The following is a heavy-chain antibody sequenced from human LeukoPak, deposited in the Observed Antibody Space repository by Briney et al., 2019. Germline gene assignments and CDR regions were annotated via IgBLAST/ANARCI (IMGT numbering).Heavy chain of an antibody. CDR1: EFTFTIYS. Sequence: GGSLRLSCAASEFTFTIYSMNWVRQAPGKGLEWVSSISSSSSYIYYADSVKGRFTISRDNAKNSLYLQMNSLRAEDTAVYYCARAFWPYSSSHFDYWGQGTLVTVSS. V-gene: IGHV3-21*01. CDR3: ARAFWPYSSSHFDY. J-gene: IGHJ4*02. D-gene: IGHD6-6*01. CDR2: ISSSSSYI.